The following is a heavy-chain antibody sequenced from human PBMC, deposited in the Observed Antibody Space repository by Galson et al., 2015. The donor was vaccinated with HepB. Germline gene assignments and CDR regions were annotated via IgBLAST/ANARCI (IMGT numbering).Heavy chain of an antibody. J-gene: IGHJ4*02. Sequence: TLSLTCTVSGGSLSSYYWSWIRQPPGKGLEWIGYIYYSGSTNYNPSLKSRVTISVDTSKNQFSLKLSSVTAADTAVYYCARLHYYGSGRAFDYWGQGTLVTVSS. V-gene: IGHV4-59*01. CDR1: GGSLSSYY. D-gene: IGHD3-10*01. CDR2: IYYSGST. CDR3: ARLHYYGSGRAFDY.